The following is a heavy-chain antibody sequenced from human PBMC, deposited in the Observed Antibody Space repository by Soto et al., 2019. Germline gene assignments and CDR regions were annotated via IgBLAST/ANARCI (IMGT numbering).Heavy chain of an antibody. J-gene: IGHJ6*02. CDR3: ARLPGGSSTNYYYGMDV. D-gene: IGHD2-15*01. Sequence: GGSLRLSCAASGFTFSSYAMHWVRQAPGKGLEWVAFISYDGSSTSYADSVKGRFTISRDNAKNTLYLQMNSLRAEDTAVYYCARLPGGSSTNYYYGMDVWGQGTTVTVSS. V-gene: IGHV3-30*04. CDR1: GFTFSSYA. CDR2: ISYDGSST.